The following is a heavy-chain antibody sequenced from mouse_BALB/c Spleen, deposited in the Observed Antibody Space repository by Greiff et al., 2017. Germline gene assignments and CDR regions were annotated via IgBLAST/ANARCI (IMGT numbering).Heavy chain of an antibody. CDR2: ISSGSSTI. V-gene: IGHV5-17*02. Sequence: EVQVVESGGGLVQPGGSRKLSCAASGFTFSSFGMHWVRQAPEKGLEWVAYISSGSSTIYYADTVKGRFTISRDNPKNTLFLQMTSLRSEDTAMYYCARGIDWYFDGWGAGTTVTVSS. CDR3: ARGIDWYFDG. CDR1: GFTFSSFG. J-gene: IGHJ1*01.